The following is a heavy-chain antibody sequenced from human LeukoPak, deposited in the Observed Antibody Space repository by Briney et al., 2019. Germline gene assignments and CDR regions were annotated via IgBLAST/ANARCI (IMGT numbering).Heavy chain of an antibody. CDR3: ATGPVDTAMVTTPFDY. J-gene: IGHJ4*02. CDR2: INSDGSST. V-gene: IGHV3-74*01. CDR1: GFTFSSYW. Sequence: PGGSLRLSCAASGFTFSSYWMHWVRQAPGKGLVWVSRINSDGSSTSYADSVKGRFTISRDNAKNTLYLQMNSLRAEDTAVYYCATGPVDTAMVTTPFDYWGQGTLVTVSS. D-gene: IGHD5-18*01.